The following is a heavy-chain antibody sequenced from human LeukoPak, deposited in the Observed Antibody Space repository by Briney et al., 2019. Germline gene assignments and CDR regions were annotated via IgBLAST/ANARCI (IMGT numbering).Heavy chain of an antibody. V-gene: IGHV4-4*07. Sequence: SETLSLTCTVSGGSINNYYWSWIRQPAGKGLEWIGRIYTRGSTYYNPSLKSRVTISLDTSKNQFSLKLSSVTAADAAVYYCARAGYSYGTGYYFDYWGQGALVTVSS. CDR3: ARAGYSYGTGYYFDY. J-gene: IGHJ4*02. CDR2: IYTRGST. D-gene: IGHD5-18*01. CDR1: GGSINNYY.